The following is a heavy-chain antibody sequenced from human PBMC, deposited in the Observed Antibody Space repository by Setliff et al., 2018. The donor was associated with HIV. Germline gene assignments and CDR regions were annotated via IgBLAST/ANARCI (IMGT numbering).Heavy chain of an antibody. D-gene: IGHD6-19*01. J-gene: IGHJ4*02. V-gene: IGHV4-38-2*01. CDR2: IYHSGST. Sequence: SETLSLTCGVSGCSISSGYFWGWIRQPPGKGLEWIGSIYHSGSTYCNPSLKSRVTISLDTSKNQFSLKLTSVTAADTAVYYCARLRISGWDLDYWGQGTLVTVSS. CDR1: GCSISSGYF. CDR3: ARLRISGWDLDY.